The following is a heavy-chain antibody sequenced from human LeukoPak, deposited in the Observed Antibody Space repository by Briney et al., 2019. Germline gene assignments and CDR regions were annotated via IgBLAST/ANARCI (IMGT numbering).Heavy chain of an antibody. Sequence: TGGSLRLSCAASGFTFSNYWMHWVRQAPGKGLVWVSLIKSDGSSTVYADSVKGRFTISRDNARNTLYLQMNSLRAEDTALYYCARDDSSARANYWGQGTLVTVSS. CDR3: ARDDSSARANY. D-gene: IGHD3-22*01. J-gene: IGHJ4*02. V-gene: IGHV3-74*01. CDR2: IKSDGSST. CDR1: GFTFSNYW.